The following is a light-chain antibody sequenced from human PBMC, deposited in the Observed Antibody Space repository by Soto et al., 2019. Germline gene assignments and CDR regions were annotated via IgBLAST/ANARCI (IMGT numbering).Light chain of an antibody. CDR2: GNS. V-gene: IGLV1-40*01. Sequence: QSVPTQPPSVSGAPGQRVTISCTGSSSHIGAGYDVHWYQQLPGTAPKLLIYGNSNRPSGVPDRFSGSQSGTSASLAITGLHAEDEADYDCQSYDRSLSGSVFGGGTLVTVL. CDR3: QSYDRSLSGSV. J-gene: IGLJ3*02. CDR1: SSHIGAGYD.